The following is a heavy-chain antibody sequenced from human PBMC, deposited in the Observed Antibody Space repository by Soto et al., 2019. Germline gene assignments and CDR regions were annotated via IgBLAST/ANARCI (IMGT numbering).Heavy chain of an antibody. V-gene: IGHV3-30*18. J-gene: IGHJ6*02. CDR2: VSYDGNHK. D-gene: IGHD6-13*01. CDR3: AKDVGQQRVLNYGMDV. Sequence: QVQLVESGGGVIQPGTSLSLSCASSGFTLRSFGMYWVRQAPGKGLEWVAVVSYDGNHKYYADSVKGRFTVSRDKAKKMLYLQMNSQRGEDTAVYYCAKDVGQQRVLNYGMDVWGQGTTVTV. CDR1: GFTLRSFG.